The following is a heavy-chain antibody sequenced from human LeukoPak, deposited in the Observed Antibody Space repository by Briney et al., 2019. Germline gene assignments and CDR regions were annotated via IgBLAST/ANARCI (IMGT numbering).Heavy chain of an antibody. CDR2: IKQDGSEE. J-gene: IGHJ4*02. CDR1: GFTFSSYW. D-gene: IGHD3-10*01. Sequence: GRSLRLSCAASGFTFSSYWMSWVRQAPGKGLEWVANIKQDGSEEDYVDSVKGRFTISRDNAKNSVYLQMNSLRAEDTDVYYWARHPNYGSEDYWGQGTLVTVSS. CDR3: ARHPNYGSEDY. V-gene: IGHV3-7*01.